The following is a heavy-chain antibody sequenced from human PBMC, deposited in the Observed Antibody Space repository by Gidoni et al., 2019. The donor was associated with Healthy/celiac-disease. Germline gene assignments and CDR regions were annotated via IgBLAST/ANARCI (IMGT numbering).Heavy chain of an antibody. J-gene: IGHJ6*03. CDR3: TRPNYYYYYMDV. Sequence: EVQLVESGGGLVKPGRSLSLSCTASGFPFGDYAMSWFRQAPGKGLEWVGFIRSKAYGGTTEYAASVKGRFTISRDDSKSIAYLQMNSLKTEVTAVYYCTRPNYYYYYMDVWGKGTTVTVAS. CDR1: GFPFGDYA. CDR2: IRSKAYGGTT. V-gene: IGHV3-49*05.